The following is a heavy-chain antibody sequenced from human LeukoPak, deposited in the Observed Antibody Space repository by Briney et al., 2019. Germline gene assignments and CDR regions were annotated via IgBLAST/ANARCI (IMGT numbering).Heavy chain of an antibody. V-gene: IGHV1-18*01. D-gene: IGHD3-22*01. CDR1: GYTFTTYN. J-gene: IGHJ3*02. CDR3: ASLKNYYDSSGYLVTDAFDI. CDR2: ISGYNGNT. Sequence: SEKLSCKASGYTFTTYNINWVRQAPGQGLEWMGWISGYNGNTNYAQKLQGRVTMTTDTSTSTAYMELRSLKSDDTAVYYCASLKNYYDSSGYLVTDAFDIWGQGTMVSVPS.